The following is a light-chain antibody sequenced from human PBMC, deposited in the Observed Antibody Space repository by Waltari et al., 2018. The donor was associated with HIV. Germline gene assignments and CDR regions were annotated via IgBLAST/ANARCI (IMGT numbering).Light chain of an antibody. V-gene: IGKV4-1*01. J-gene: IGKJ1*01. Sequence: DIVMTQSPDSLAVSLGERDTINCKSSQSVLYNSNNKNYLAWYQQKSGQPPNLLVYWASTRESGVPDRFSGSGSGTQFTLTNNSLQPEDVAVYYCQQYYNSPRTFGQGTKVEVK. CDR1: QSVLYNSNNKNY. CDR2: WAS. CDR3: QQYYNSPRT.